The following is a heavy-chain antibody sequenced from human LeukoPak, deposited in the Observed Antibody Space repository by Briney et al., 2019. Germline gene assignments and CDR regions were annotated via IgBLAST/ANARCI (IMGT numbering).Heavy chain of an antibody. CDR2: INSSCGST. CDR3: ARVYSGNSDDYYYGMDV. CDR1: GYTFTSYY. D-gene: IGHD4-23*01. V-gene: IGHV1-46*01. Sequence: ASVKVSCKASGYTFTSYYMHWVRQAPGQGLEWMGIINSSCGSTSYAQKFQGRDTVTRDMSTSTDYMKMSSLRSEDTAVYDCARVYSGNSDDYYYGMDVWGQGAAVTVSS. J-gene: IGHJ6*02.